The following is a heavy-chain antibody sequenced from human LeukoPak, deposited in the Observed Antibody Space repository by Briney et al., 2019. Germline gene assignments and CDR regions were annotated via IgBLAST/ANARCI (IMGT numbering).Heavy chain of an antibody. CDR3: ARDQKWEVQEDNFIYYYYGMDV. D-gene: IGHD1-26*01. CDR1: GYTFTSYG. CDR2: ISAYNGNT. V-gene: IGHV1-18*01. J-gene: IGHJ6*02. Sequence: GASVKVSCKASGYTFTSYGISWVRQAPGQGLEWMGWISAYNGNTNYAQKLQGRVTMTTDTSTSTAYMELRSLRSDDTAVYYCARDQKWEVQEDNFIYYYYGMDVWGQGTTVTVSS.